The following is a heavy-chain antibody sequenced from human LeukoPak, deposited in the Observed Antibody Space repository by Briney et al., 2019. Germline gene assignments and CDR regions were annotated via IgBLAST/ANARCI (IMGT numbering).Heavy chain of an antibody. J-gene: IGHJ3*02. D-gene: IGHD4-17*01. CDR3: AKDGAYYGNAFDI. CDR1: EFTFSSYG. V-gene: IGHV3-30*02. Sequence: GTSLRLSCAASEFTFSSYGVHWVRQAPGKGLEWVAFIRYDGSNKYYADSVKGRFTISRDNSKNTLYLQMNSLRAEDTAVYYCAKDGAYYGNAFDIWGQGTMVTVSS. CDR2: IRYDGSNK.